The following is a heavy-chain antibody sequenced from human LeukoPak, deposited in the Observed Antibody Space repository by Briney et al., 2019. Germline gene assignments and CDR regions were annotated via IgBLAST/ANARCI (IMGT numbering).Heavy chain of an antibody. Sequence: GGSLRLSCAASGFTFSSYEMNWVRQAPGKGLEWVSYISSSGSTIYYADSVKGRFTISRDNAKNSLYLQMNSLRAEDTAVYYCARGIPDSSGYYKFDYWGQGTLVTVSS. V-gene: IGHV3-48*03. D-gene: IGHD3-22*01. CDR1: GFTFSSYE. CDR3: ARGIPDSSGYYKFDY. CDR2: ISSSGSTI. J-gene: IGHJ4*02.